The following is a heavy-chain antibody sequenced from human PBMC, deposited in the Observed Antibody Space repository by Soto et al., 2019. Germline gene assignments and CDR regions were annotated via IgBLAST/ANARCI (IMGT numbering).Heavy chain of an antibody. CDR3: ASAVPRMDG. V-gene: IGHV3-30-3*01. CDR1: GFTLSDFA. CDR2: ISNEGGSE. J-gene: IGHJ6*01. Sequence: QVQLVESGGGVVQPGRSLRLSCAASGFTLSDFAMHWVRQAPGKGLEWVALISNEGGSEHYGDSVKGRFTISRDNSKHMVYLEIISVRVEEMAVYYCASAVPRMDGWGPGPRVTVSS.